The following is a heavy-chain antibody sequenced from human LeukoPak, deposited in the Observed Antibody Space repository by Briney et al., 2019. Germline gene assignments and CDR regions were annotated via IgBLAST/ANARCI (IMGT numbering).Heavy chain of an antibody. D-gene: IGHD3-22*01. V-gene: IGHV1-69*04. CDR3: ARNEVDSSGYYYNTIDI. Sequence: VASVKVSCKASGGTFSSYAISWVRQAPGQGLEWMGRIIPILGIANYAQKFQGRVTITADKSTSTAYMELSSLRSEDTAVYYCARNEVDSSGYYYNTIDIWGQGTMVTVSS. J-gene: IGHJ3*02. CDR2: IIPILGIA. CDR1: GGTFSSYA.